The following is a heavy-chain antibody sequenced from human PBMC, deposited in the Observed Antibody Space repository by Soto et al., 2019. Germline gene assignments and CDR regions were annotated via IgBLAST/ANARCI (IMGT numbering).Heavy chain of an antibody. D-gene: IGHD2-2*01. J-gene: IGHJ5*02. Sequence: KQSQTLSLTCAISGDSVSSNSAAWNWIRQSPSRGLEWLGRTYYRSKWYNDYAVSVKSRITINPDTSKNQFSLQLNSVTPEDTAVYYCARAGARCSSTSCPPYNWFDPWGQGTLVTVSS. CDR1: GDSVSSNSAA. CDR3: ARAGARCSSTSCPPYNWFDP. CDR2: TYYRSKWYN. V-gene: IGHV6-1*01.